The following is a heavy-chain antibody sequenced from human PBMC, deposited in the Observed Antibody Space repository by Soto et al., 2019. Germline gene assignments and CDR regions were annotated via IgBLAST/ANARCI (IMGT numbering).Heavy chain of an antibody. CDR2: IYHSGST. V-gene: IGHV4-30-2*01. D-gene: IGHD6-13*01. J-gene: IGHJ6*02. Sequence: SETLSLTCAVSGGSISSGGYSWSWIRQPPGKGLEWIGYIYHSGSTYYNPSLKSRVTISVDRSKNQFSLKLSSVTAADTAVYYCARVGIAESGGIDVWGQGTKGTVSS. CDR3: ARVGIAESGGIDV. CDR1: GGSISSGGYS.